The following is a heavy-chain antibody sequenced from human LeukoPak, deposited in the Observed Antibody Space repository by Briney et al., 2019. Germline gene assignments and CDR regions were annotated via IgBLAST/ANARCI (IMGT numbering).Heavy chain of an antibody. CDR1: TYNFADYW. CDR3: ARHLSNMEGTYHFDY. J-gene: IGHJ4*02. CDR2: VYPGDSDT. Sequence: PGESLKISCTASTYNFADYWIGWARQMPGKGLEWMGIVYPGDSDTRYNPSFQGQVTMSADKSISTAYLQWSSLKASDTAMYYCARHLSNMEGTYHFDYWGQGTLVTVSS. D-gene: IGHD1-14*01. V-gene: IGHV5-51*01.